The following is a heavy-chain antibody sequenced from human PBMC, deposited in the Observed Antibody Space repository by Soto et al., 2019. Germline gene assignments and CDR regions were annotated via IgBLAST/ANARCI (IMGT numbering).Heavy chain of an antibody. Sequence: GGSLRLSCAASGFTFSSYWMHWVRQAPGKGLVRVSHIHGDGSTTSYADSVKGRFTISRDNAKNVLYLQMNSLIAEDTAVYYCARFTGFWSAIDYWGLGTLVTVSS. CDR3: ARFTGFWSAIDY. J-gene: IGHJ4*02. CDR1: GFTFSSYW. D-gene: IGHD3-3*01. CDR2: IHGDGSTT. V-gene: IGHV3-74*01.